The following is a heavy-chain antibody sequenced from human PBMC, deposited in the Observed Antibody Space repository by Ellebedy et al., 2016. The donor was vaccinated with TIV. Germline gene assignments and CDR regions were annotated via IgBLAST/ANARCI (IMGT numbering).Heavy chain of an antibody. CDR2: TSADNGNT. Sequence: ASVKVSCKASSYTFSSYSMSWVRQAPGQGLERMGWTSADNGNTNYAQKFQGRVTMTSDTSATTAYMELRSLRFDDTAVYYCARGRGSSGYSFWGQGTLVTVSS. J-gene: IGHJ4*02. CDR1: SYTFSSYS. D-gene: IGHD3-22*01. CDR3: ARGRGSSGYSF. V-gene: IGHV1-18*01.